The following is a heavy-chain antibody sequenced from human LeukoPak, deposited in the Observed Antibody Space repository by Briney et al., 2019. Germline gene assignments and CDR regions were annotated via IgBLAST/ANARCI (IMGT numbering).Heavy chain of an antibody. CDR1: GYTFSNYG. V-gene: IGHV1-18*04. J-gene: IGHJ6*03. CDR3: ARAWLRRKYYYYMDV. D-gene: IGHD5-12*01. CDR2: ISGLKVNT. Sequence: ASVKVSCKPSGYTFSNYGMSWVRQAPGHGLEWMGWISGLKVNTKHTTKSQGRVPMTTDTSTSTAYMWVRSLRSDDTAVYYCARAWLRRKYYYYMDVWDKGTTVTVSS.